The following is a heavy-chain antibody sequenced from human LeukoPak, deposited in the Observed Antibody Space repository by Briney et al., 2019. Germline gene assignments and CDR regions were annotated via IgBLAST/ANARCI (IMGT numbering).Heavy chain of an antibody. V-gene: IGHV7-4-1*02. CDR3: AKDTWDY. CDR1: GYTFMSYV. CDR2: IDANTGNP. Sequence: ASVKVSCKASGYTFMSYVIHGVRQAPGQGLEWMGWIDANTGNPTYVQGFTGRFVFSLDTSVSTAYLQISSLKAEDTAVYYCAKDTWDYWGQGTLVTVSS. J-gene: IGHJ4*02.